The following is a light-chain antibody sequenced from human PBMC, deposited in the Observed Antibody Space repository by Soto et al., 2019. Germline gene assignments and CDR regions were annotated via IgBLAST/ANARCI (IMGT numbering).Light chain of an antibody. Sequence: QSALTQPASVSGSPGQSITISCTGTSSDVGSYNLVSWYQQHPGKAPKLMIYEGTKWPSGVSDRFSGSKSGNTASLTISGLLAEDEADYYCCSYAGSRIVVFGGGTKLTVL. CDR3: CSYAGSRIVV. V-gene: IGLV2-23*01. J-gene: IGLJ2*01. CDR1: SSDVGSYNL. CDR2: EGT.